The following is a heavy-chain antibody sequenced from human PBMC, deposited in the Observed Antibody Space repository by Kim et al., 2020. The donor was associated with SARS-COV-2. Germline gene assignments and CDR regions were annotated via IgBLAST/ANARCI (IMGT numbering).Heavy chain of an antibody. Sequence: GGSLRLSCAASGFTFSSYYMHWVRQAPGKGLEWVAAIDKAGNAYYHGAVMRRCIISTEDAKNNSLLQQINIRGGEEAAVYCSRGRVPGVPSFGYW. CDR2: IDKAGNA. CDR1: GFTFSSYY. J-gene: IGHJ4*01. V-gene: IGHV3-13*01. D-gene: IGHD3-10*01. CDR3: SRGRVPGVPSFGY.